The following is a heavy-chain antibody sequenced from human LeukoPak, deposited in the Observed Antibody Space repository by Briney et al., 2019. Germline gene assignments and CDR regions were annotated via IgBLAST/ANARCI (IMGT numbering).Heavy chain of an antibody. CDR2: IYYSGST. D-gene: IGHD3-3*01. J-gene: IGHJ1*01. CDR1: GGSISSSSYY. Sequence: PSETLSLTCTVSGGSISSSSYYWGWIRQPPGKGLEWIGSIYYSGSTYYNPSLKSRVTISVDTSKNQFSLKLSSVTAADTAVYYCARHPYYDFWSGNEYFQHWGQGTLVTVSS. CDR3: ARHPYYDFWSGNEYFQH. V-gene: IGHV4-39*01.